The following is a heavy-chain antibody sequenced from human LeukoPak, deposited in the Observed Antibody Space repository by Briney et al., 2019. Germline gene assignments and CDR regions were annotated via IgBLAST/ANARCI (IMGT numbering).Heavy chain of an antibody. Sequence: GASVKVSCKASGYTFTDYYMHWVQQAPGKGLEWMGRVDPEDGETIYAEKFQGRVTITADTSTDTAYMELSRLRSDDTAVYYCARDTNWGPFDHWGQGTLVTVSS. CDR2: VDPEDGET. J-gene: IGHJ4*02. CDR1: GYTFTDYY. D-gene: IGHD7-27*01. V-gene: IGHV1-69-2*01. CDR3: ARDTNWGPFDH.